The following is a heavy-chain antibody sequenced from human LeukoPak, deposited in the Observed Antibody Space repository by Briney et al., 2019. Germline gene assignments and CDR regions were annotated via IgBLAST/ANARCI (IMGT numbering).Heavy chain of an antibody. D-gene: IGHD2-8*01. CDR1: GFDFDNYW. Sequence: GGSLRLSCAASGFDFDNYWMTWVRQVPGKGLEWVANMSQDGSEQYYVDSVKGRFTISRDNGKKSLYLQMNSLRAEDTAVYYCSRGQGCAYWGQGTLVTVSS. CDR3: SRGQGCAY. CDR2: MSQDGSEQ. J-gene: IGHJ4*02. V-gene: IGHV3-7*04.